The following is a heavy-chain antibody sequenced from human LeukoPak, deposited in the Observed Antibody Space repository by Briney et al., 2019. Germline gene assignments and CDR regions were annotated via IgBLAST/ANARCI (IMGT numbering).Heavy chain of an antibody. D-gene: IGHD5-12*01. Sequence: GGSLRPSCAASGFTFSSYSMNWVRQAPGKGLEWVSSISSSSSYIYYADSVKGRFTISRDNAKNSLYLQTNSLRAKDTAVYYCARRGYSGYDSWFDPWGQGTLVTVSS. J-gene: IGHJ5*02. CDR1: GFTFSSYS. CDR3: ARRGYSGYDSWFDP. CDR2: ISSSSSYI. V-gene: IGHV3-21*01.